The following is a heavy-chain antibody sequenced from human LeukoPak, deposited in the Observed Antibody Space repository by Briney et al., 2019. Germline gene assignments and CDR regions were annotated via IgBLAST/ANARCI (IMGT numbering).Heavy chain of an antibody. CDR1: GFTFSSYA. CDR2: ISGSGGST. CDR3: AKQEKRVTTPPNY. J-gene: IGHJ4*02. V-gene: IGHV3-23*01. D-gene: IGHD4-17*01. Sequence: GGSLRLSCAASGFTFSSYAMSWVRQAPGKGLEWVSAISGSGGSTYYADSVRGRFTISRDNSKNTLYLQMNSLRAEDTAVYYCAKQEKRVTTPPNYWGQGTLVTVSS.